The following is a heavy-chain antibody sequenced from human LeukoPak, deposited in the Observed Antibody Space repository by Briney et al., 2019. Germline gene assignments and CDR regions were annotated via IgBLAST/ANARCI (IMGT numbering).Heavy chain of an antibody. Sequence: SETLSLTCAVYGGSFSGYYWSWIRQPPGKGLEWIGEINHSGSTNYNPSLKSRVTISVDTSKNQFSLKLSSVTAAGTAVYYCARGLSDIVVVPAAIRFDPWGQGTLVTVSS. D-gene: IGHD2-2*01. CDR2: INHSGST. CDR1: GGSFSGYY. V-gene: IGHV4-34*01. CDR3: ARGLSDIVVVPAAIRFDP. J-gene: IGHJ5*02.